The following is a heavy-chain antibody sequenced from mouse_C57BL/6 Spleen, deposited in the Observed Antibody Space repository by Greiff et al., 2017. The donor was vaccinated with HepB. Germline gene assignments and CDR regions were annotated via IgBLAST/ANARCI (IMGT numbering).Heavy chain of an antibody. CDR2: IDPETGGT. J-gene: IGHJ2*01. D-gene: IGHD1-1*01. Sequence: VKLQESGAELVRPGASVTLSCKASGYTFTDYEMHWVKQTPVHGLEWIGAIDPETGGTAYNQKFKGKAILTADKSSCTAYMELRSLTSEDSAVYYCTRDSSWLYFDYWGQGTTLTVSS. V-gene: IGHV1-15*01. CDR1: GYTFTDYE. CDR3: TRDSSWLYFDY.